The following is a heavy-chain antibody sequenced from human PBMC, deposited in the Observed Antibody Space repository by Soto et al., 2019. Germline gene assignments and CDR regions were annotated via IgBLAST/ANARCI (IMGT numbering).Heavy chain of an antibody. D-gene: IGHD3-16*01. V-gene: IGHV3-30*19. CDR2: TSYDGSDK. CDR3: ARWGTTGGLDV. CDR1: GFTFRSYV. Sequence: QVQLVESGGGVVQPGTSLRVSCVGSGFTFRSYVMHWVRQAPGKGLEWVALTSYDGSDKYYDDSVRGRFTIPRDNSRNTVDLQMDSLRLEDTALYYCARWGTTGGLDVWGQGTLVSVSS. J-gene: IGHJ1*01.